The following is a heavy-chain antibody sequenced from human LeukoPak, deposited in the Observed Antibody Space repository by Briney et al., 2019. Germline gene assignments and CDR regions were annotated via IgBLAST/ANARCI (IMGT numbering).Heavy chain of an antibody. J-gene: IGHJ6*02. CDR2: MNPNSGNT. D-gene: IGHD3-3*01. CDR1: GYTFTSYY. CDR3: ARSGRFLEWLGIYYYYGMDV. Sequence: GASVKVSCKASGYTFTSYYMHWVRQATGQGLEWMGWMNPNSGNTGYAQKFQGRVTMTRNTSISTAYMELSSLRSEDTAVYYCARSGRFLEWLGIYYYYGMDVWGQGTTVTVSS. V-gene: IGHV1-8*02.